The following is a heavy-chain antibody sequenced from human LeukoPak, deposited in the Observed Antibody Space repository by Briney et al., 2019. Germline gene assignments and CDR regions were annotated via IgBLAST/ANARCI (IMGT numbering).Heavy chain of an antibody. V-gene: IGHV4-34*01. CDR3: AAIRFLEWLPY. D-gene: IGHD3-3*01. J-gene: IGHJ4*02. CDR2: INHSGST. Sequence: SETLSLTCAVYGGSFSGYYWSWIRQPPGKGLEWIGEINHSGSTNYNPSLKSRVTISVDTSKNQFSLKLSSVTAADTAVYYCAAIRFLEWLPYWGQGTLVTVSS. CDR1: GGSFSGYY.